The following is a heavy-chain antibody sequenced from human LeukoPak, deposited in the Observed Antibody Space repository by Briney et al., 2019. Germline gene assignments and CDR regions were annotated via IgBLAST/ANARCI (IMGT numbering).Heavy chain of an antibody. J-gene: IGHJ4*02. Sequence: PSETLSLTCTVSGGSISSSSYYWGWIRQPPGKGLEWIGSIYYSGSTYYNPSLKSRVTISVDTSKNQFSLKLSSVTAADTAVYYCARPTVAGTTADYWGQGTLVTVSS. V-gene: IGHV4-39*01. CDR2: IYYSGST. CDR1: GGSISSSSYY. CDR3: ARPTVAGTTADY. D-gene: IGHD6-19*01.